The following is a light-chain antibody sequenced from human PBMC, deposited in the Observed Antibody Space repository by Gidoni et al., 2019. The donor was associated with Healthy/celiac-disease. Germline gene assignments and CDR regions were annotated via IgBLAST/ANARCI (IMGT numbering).Light chain of an antibody. J-gene: IGKJ4*01. Sequence: EIVMTQSPATLSVSPVERATLSSRASQSVSSNLAWYQQKPGQAPRLLIYGASTRATGIPARFSGSGSGTEFTLTISSLQSEDFAVYYCQQYNNWPRLTFGGGTKVEIK. CDR1: QSVSSN. CDR2: GAS. CDR3: QQYNNWPRLT. V-gene: IGKV3-15*01.